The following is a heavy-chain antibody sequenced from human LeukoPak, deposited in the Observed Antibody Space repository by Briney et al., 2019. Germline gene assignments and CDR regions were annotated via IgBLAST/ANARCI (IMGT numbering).Heavy chain of an antibody. CDR3: ARVQKVIMITFGGVIVPGYFDY. CDR2: ISAYNGNT. J-gene: IGHJ4*02. D-gene: IGHD3-16*02. V-gene: IGHV1-18*01. CDR1: GYTFTSYG. Sequence: ASVKVSCKASGYTFTSYGISWVRQATGQGLEWMGWISAYNGNTNYAQKLQGRVTMTTDTSTSTAYMELRSLRSDDTAVYYCARVQKVIMITFGGVIVPGYFDYWGQGTLVTVSS.